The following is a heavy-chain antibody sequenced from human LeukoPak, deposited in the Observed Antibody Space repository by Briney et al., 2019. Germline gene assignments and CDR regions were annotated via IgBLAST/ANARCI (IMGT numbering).Heavy chain of an antibody. J-gene: IGHJ6*03. Sequence: GGSLRLSCAASGFTFSSYGMHWVRQAPGKGLEWVAFIRYDGSNKYYADSVKGRFTISRDNSKNTLYLQMNTLRAEDTAVYYCAKVGGQLWFPGAYYYMDVWGKGTTVTISS. CDR3: AKVGGQLWFPGAYYYMDV. D-gene: IGHD5-18*01. V-gene: IGHV3-30*02. CDR1: GFTFSSYG. CDR2: IRYDGSNK.